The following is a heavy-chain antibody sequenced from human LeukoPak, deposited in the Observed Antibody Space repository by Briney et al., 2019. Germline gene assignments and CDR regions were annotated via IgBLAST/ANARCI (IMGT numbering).Heavy chain of an antibody. D-gene: IGHD1-1*01. CDR3: ARDAGTSSELDY. CDR2: ISAYNGNT. V-gene: IGHV1-18*01. CDR1: GYTFTSYG. J-gene: IGHJ4*02. Sequence: ASVKVSCKSSGYTFTSYGISGVRQAPGQGLEWMGWISAYNGNTNYAQKFQGRVTMTRDTSISTAYMELSRLRSDDTAVYYCARDAGTSSELDYWGQGTLVTVSS.